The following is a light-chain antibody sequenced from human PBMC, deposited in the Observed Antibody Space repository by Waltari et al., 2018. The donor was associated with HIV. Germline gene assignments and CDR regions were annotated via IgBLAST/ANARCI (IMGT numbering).Light chain of an antibody. J-gene: IGLJ3*02. Sequence: QSVLPHTPPASVTPGQRVTIPCSGSSSHIGTNSVSRCQQLPGTTPTLLIYRSNQRPSGVPDRFSGSKSGTSGSLAISGLRSEDEADYYCAAWDDSLRGWVFGGGTKLTVL. V-gene: IGLV1-47*01. CDR1: SSHIGTNS. CDR3: AAWDDSLRGWV. CDR2: RSN.